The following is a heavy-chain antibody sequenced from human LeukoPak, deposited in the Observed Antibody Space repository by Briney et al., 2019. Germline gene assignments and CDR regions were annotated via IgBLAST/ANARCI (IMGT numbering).Heavy chain of an antibody. CDR1: GYTFTGYS. Sequence: ASVKVSCKASGYTFTGYSMHWVRQAPGQGLEWMGWINPNSGSTNYAQKFQGWFTMTRDTSTSTAYMELSRLRSDDTAVYYCARGAPTLYQLLESNWFDPWGQGTLVTVSS. CDR3: ARGAPTLYQLLESNWFDP. J-gene: IGHJ5*02. D-gene: IGHD2-2*01. CDR2: INPNSGST. V-gene: IGHV1-2*04.